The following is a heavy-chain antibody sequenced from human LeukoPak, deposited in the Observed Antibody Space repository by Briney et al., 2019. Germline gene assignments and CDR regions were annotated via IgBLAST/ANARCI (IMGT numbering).Heavy chain of an antibody. V-gene: IGHV4-61*02. D-gene: IGHD4-17*01. CDR1: GGSISNGSYY. Sequence: SETLSLTCTVSGGSISNGSYYWSWIRQPAGKGLEWIGRIYTSGSTNYNPSLKSRVTTSVDTSKNQFSLKLSSVTAADTAVYYCARDLDYGDYGYFDYWGQGTLVTVSS. J-gene: IGHJ4*02. CDR3: ARDLDYGDYGYFDY. CDR2: IYTSGST.